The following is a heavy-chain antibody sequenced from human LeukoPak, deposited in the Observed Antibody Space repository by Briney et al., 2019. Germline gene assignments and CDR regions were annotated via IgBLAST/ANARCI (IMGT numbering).Heavy chain of an antibody. J-gene: IGHJ4*02. V-gene: IGHV1-24*01. CDR1: GYTLTELS. D-gene: IGHD3-9*01. Sequence: ASVKVSCKVSGYTLTELSMHWVRQAPGKGLEWMGGFDPEDGETIYAQKFQGRVTMTEDTSTDTAYMELSSLRSEDTAVYYCATGLLTGYYNFDYWGQGTLGTVSS. CDR2: FDPEDGET. CDR3: ATGLLTGYYNFDY.